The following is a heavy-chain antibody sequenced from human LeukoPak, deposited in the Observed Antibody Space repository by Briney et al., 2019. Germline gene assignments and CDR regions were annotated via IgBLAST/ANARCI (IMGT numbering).Heavy chain of an antibody. D-gene: IGHD3-10*01. V-gene: IGHV3-64*04. CDR3: ARAGVLWDYGSGSYYKY. CDR1: GFTFSRYA. Sequence: PGGSLRLSCSASGFTFSRYAMHWVRQAPGKGLEYVSAISSNGGSTYYADSVKGRFTISRDNSKNTLYLQMNSLRAEDTAVYYCARAGVLWDYGSGSYYKYWGQGTLVTVSS. CDR2: ISSNGGST. J-gene: IGHJ4*02.